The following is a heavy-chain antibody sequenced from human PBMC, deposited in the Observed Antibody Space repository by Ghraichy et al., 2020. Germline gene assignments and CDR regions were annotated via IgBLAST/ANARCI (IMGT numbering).Heavy chain of an antibody. J-gene: IGHJ4*02. Sequence: GGSLRLSCAASGFAFSTYAMSWVRQAPGKGLEWVSAISSSGDNTYYADSVKGRFTISRDNSKNTLYLQMNSLRADDTALYYCAKGYCGRDCNRFYFDYWGQGTLVTVSS. CDR2: ISSSGDNT. D-gene: IGHD2-21*02. CDR3: AKGYCGRDCNRFYFDY. V-gene: IGHV3-23*01. CDR1: GFAFSTYA.